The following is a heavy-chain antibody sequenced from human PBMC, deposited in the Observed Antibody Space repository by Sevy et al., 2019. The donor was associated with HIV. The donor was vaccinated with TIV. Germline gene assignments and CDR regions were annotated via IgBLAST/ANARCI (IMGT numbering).Heavy chain of an antibody. V-gene: IGHV3-73*01. CDR2: IRTKPNNYAY. D-gene: IGHD4-17*01. Sequence: GGSLRLSCAASGFTFSDSAMFWVRQASGRGLEWVGRIRTKPNNYAYAFIASRKDRFTITRDISKNPTYLQMNGPKAEDTAVYFCTCGYGRFDFWGQGALVTVSS. CDR3: TCGYGRFDF. CDR1: GFTFSDSA. J-gene: IGHJ4*02.